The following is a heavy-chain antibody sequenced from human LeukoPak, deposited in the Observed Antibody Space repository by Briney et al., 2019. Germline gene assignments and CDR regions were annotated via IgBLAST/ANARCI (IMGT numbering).Heavy chain of an antibody. CDR2: IRYDGRNK. CDR1: GFTFGSYG. CDR3: AKNLVSYSGSYYFDY. D-gene: IGHD1-26*01. J-gene: IGHJ4*02. Sequence: PGGSLRLSCAASGFTFGSYGMHWVRQAPGKGLEWVAFIRYDGRNKYYADSVQGRFTISRDNSKNTLYLQMNSLRAEDTAVYYCAKNLVSYSGSYYFDYWGQGTLVTVSS. V-gene: IGHV3-30*02.